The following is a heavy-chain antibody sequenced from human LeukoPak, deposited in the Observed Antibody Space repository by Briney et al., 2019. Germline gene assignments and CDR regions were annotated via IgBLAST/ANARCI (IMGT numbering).Heavy chain of an antibody. J-gene: IGHJ4*02. V-gene: IGHV1-2*02. CDR2: INPNSGGT. CDR3: ARGAWIHGPHDY. Sequence: ASVKVSCKASGYTFTGYYMHWVRQAPGQGLEWMGWINPNSGGTNYAQKFQGRVTMTRDTSISTAYMELSRLRSDGTAVYYCARGAWIHGPHDYWGQGTLVTVSS. D-gene: IGHD5-18*01. CDR1: GYTFTGYY.